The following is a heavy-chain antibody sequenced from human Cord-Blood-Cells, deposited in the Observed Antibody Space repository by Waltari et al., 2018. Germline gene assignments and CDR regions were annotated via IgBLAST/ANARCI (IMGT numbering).Heavy chain of an antibody. CDR1: GYSISSGYY. J-gene: IGHJ4*02. CDR3: ARGGLYSSSSFDY. D-gene: IGHD6-6*01. Sequence: QVQLQESGPGLVKPSETLSLTCTVSGYSISSGYYWGWIRQPPGKGLEWIGSIYHSGSTYYNPSLKSRVTISVDTSKNQFSLKLSSVTAADTAVYYCARGGLYSSSSFDYWGQGTLVTVSS. V-gene: IGHV4-38-2*02. CDR2: IYHSGST.